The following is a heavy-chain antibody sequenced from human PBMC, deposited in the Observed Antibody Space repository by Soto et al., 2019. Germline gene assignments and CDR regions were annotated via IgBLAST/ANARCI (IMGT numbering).Heavy chain of an antibody. V-gene: IGHV3-33*01. Sequence: QVHLVESGGGAVQAGRSLRVSCATSGFIFSAYGMHWVRQAPGKGLECVAFINYDGSSKFYGDSVKGRFTVSRDNSKNTLFLQLNSLRGEDTATYYCARCKQKVIHCAMDVWGQGATVTVTS. CDR3: ARCKQKVIHCAMDV. CDR1: GFIFSAYG. CDR2: INYDGSSK. D-gene: IGHD2-21*01. J-gene: IGHJ6*02.